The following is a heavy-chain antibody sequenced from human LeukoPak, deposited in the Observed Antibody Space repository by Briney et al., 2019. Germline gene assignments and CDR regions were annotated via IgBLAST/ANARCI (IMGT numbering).Heavy chain of an antibody. V-gene: IGHV4-61*02. CDR1: GGSISSGSYY. D-gene: IGHD6-19*01. Sequence: KPSQTLSLTCTVSGGSISSGSYYWSWIRQPAGKGLEWIGRIYTSGSTNYNPSLKSRVTISVDTSKNQFSLKLSSVTAADTAVYYCAREVESSGWRGAFDYWGQGTLVTVSS. CDR2: IYTSGST. J-gene: IGHJ4*02. CDR3: AREVESSGWRGAFDY.